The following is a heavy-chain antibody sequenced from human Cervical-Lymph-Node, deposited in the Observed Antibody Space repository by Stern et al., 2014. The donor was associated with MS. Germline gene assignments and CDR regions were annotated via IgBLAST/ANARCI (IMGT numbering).Heavy chain of an antibody. CDR1: GFTFNSHA. D-gene: IGHD2-15*01. CDR2: VSCSGRST. J-gene: IGHJ4*02. Sequence: VQLVESGGGLLQPGGSLRLSCAASGFTFNSHAMSWVRQAPGKGLEWVATVSCSGRSTYYAESVKGRFPISRDNSKNTLYLHINSLRAEDTATYYCAKVLGDCSGSSCYFDYIDYWGQGTLVPVSS. CDR3: AKVLGDCSGSSCYFDYIDY. V-gene: IGHV3-23*04.